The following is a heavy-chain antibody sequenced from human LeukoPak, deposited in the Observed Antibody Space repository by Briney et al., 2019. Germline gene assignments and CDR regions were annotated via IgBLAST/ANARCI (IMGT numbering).Heavy chain of an antibody. Sequence: PSETLSLTCTVSGGSISSYYWSWIRQPPGKGLEWIGYIYYSGSTNYNPSLKSRVTISVDTSKNQFSLKLSSVTAADTAVYYCASTDQRTTVTTWAVSAAFDIWGQGTMVTVSS. J-gene: IGHJ3*02. CDR3: ASTDQRTTVTTWAVSAAFDI. CDR1: GGSISSYY. V-gene: IGHV4-59*08. CDR2: IYYSGST. D-gene: IGHD4-17*01.